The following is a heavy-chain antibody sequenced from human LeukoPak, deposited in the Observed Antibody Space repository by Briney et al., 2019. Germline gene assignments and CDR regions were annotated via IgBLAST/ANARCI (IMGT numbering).Heavy chain of an antibody. CDR3: ARPPRYDFWSGYYGVNYYYYYYMDV. Sequence: GASVKVSCKASGYTFTSYDINWVRQAPGQGLEWMGWMNPNSGNTGYAQKFQGRVTMTRNTSISTAYMELSSLRSEDTAVYYCARPPRYDFWSGYYGVNYYYYYYMDVWGKGTTVTVSS. V-gene: IGHV1-8*01. CDR2: MNPNSGNT. J-gene: IGHJ6*03. D-gene: IGHD3-3*01. CDR1: GYTFTSYD.